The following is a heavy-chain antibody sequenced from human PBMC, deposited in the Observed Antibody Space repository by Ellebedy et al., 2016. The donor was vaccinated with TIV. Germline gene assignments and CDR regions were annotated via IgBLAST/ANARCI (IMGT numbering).Heavy chain of an antibody. Sequence: MPGGSLRLSCTVSGGSIRNYYCTWIRQPPGKGLEWIGHMYYSGSSNYNPSLKNRVTMSIDTSKNQFSLKMSSVTAADTAVYYCAASESADSDYWGPGTLVTVSS. D-gene: IGHD2-2*01. V-gene: IGHV4-59*01. CDR2: MYYSGSS. J-gene: IGHJ4*02. CDR3: AASESADSDY. CDR1: GGSIRNYY.